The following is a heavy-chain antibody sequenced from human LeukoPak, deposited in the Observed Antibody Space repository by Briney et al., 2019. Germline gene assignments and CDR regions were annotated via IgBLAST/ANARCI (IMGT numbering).Heavy chain of an antibody. CDR1: GSSISSSSYY. J-gene: IGHJ4*02. D-gene: IGHD3-22*01. CDR2: IYYSGST. V-gene: IGHV4-39*01. Sequence: SETLSLTCNVSGSSISSSSYYWGWIRQPPGKGLEWIGSIYYSGSTYYNPSLQSRVIISVDTSKNQFSLKLSSVTAADTAVYYCASQGLSVTLIVVVSDFDYWGQGTLVTVSS. CDR3: ASQGLSVTLIVVVSDFDY.